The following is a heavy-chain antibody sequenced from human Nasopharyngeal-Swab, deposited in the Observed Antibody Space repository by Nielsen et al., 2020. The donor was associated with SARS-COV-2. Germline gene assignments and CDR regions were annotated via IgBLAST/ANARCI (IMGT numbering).Heavy chain of an antibody. J-gene: IGHJ4*02. Sequence: ASVKVSCKASGYTFTSYAMHWVRQAPGQRLEWMGWINAGNGNTKYSQKFQGRVTITRDTSASTAYMELSSLRSEDTAVYYCARAFSSWYVMQASDYFDYWGQGTLVTVSS. CDR3: ARAFSSWYVMQASDYFDY. D-gene: IGHD6-13*01. CDR2: INAGNGNT. V-gene: IGHV1-3*01. CDR1: GYTFTSYA.